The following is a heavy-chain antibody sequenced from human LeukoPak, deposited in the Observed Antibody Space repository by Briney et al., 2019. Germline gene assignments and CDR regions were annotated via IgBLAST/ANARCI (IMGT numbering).Heavy chain of an antibody. V-gene: IGHV4-31*03. D-gene: IGHD3-10*01. CDR2: IYYSGST. Sequence: SETLSLTCTVSGGSISSGGYYWRWIRQHPGKGLEWIGYIYYSGSTYYNPSLKSRVTISVDTSKNQFSLKLSSATAADTAVYYCARGEATMVRGVDWGQGTLVTVSS. CDR3: ARGEATMVRGVD. J-gene: IGHJ4*02. CDR1: GGSISSGGYY.